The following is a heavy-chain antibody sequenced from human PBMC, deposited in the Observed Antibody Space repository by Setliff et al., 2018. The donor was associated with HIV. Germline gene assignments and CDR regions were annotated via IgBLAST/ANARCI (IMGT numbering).Heavy chain of an antibody. D-gene: IGHD6-19*01. CDR2: INPNSGGT. CDR1: GYTFTGYY. CDR3: ARDQRYAVAGRHSCLDP. V-gene: IGHV1-2*02. J-gene: IGHJ5*02. Sequence: ASVKVSCKASGYTFTGYYMHWVRQAPGQGLEWMGWINPNSGGTNYAQKFQGRVTMTRDTSISTAYMELSRLTSDDTAVYYCARDQRYAVAGRHSCLDPWGQGTLVTVSS.